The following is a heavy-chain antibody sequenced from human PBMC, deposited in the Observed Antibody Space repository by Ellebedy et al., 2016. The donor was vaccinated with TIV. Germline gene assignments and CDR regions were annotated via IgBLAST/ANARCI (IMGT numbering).Heavy chain of an antibody. CDR2: IWYDGSNK. Sequence: GGSLRLXCAASGFTFSSYSMNWVRQAPGKGLEWVAVIWYDGSNKYYADSVKGRFTISRDNSKNTLYLQMNSLRAEDTAVYYCARESSSWYHAFDIWGQGTMVTVSS. J-gene: IGHJ3*02. CDR3: ARESSSWYHAFDI. V-gene: IGHV3-33*08. D-gene: IGHD6-13*01. CDR1: GFTFSSYS.